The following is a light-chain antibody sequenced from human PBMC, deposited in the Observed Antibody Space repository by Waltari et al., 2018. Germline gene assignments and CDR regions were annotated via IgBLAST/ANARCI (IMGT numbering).Light chain of an antibody. Sequence: QSLLHRNGNNYLDWYLQKPGQSPQLLFYLGSTRASGVPDRFRASAAGTDVTLNICRVGTEDVGVYYCMHYLSALWQLGQGTKVTIK. V-gene: IGKV2-28*01. CDR1: QSLLHRNGNNY. CDR3: MHYLSALWQ. J-gene: IGKJ1*01. CDR2: LGS.